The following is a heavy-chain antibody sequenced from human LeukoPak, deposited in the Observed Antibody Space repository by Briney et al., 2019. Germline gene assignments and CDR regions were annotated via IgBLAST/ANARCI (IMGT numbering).Heavy chain of an antibody. CDR1: GFTFSGSA. V-gene: IGHV3-73*01. CDR2: IRDKANSYAT. J-gene: IGHJ4*02. Sequence: PGGSLRLSCAASGFTFSGSAIHWVRQASGKGLEWIGRIRDKANSYATAYIASVKGRFTISRDDSKNTAYLQMNSLKTEDTAVYYCTRLDDYWGQGTLVTVSS. CDR3: TRLDDY.